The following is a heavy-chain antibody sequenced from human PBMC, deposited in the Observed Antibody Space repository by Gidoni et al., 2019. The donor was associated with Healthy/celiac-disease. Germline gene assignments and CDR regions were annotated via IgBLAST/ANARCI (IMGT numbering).Heavy chain of an antibody. D-gene: IGHD3-3*01. V-gene: IGHV4-34*01. CDR3: ARSLEWQQPAGY. J-gene: IGHJ4*02. CDR1: GGSFSGYY. CDR2: INHSGST. Sequence: QVQLQQWGAGLLKPSETLSLTCAVYGGSFSGYYWSWIRQPPGKGLEWIGEINHSGSTNYNPSLKSRVTISVDTSKNQFSLKLGSVTAADTAVYYCARSLEWQQPAGYWGQGTLVTVSS.